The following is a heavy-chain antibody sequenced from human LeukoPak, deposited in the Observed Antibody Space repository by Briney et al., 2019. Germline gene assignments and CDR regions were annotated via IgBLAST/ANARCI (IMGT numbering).Heavy chain of an antibody. CDR1: GYSISSGYY. D-gene: IGHD6-13*01. Sequence: PSETLSLTCTVSGYSISSGYYWGWIRQPPGKGLEWIGSIYHSGSTYYNPSLKSRVTISVDTSKNQFSLKLSSVTAADTAVYYCAREGYSSSSPGGYFDYWGQGTLVTVSS. J-gene: IGHJ4*02. CDR2: IYHSGST. V-gene: IGHV4-38-2*02. CDR3: AREGYSSSSPGGYFDY.